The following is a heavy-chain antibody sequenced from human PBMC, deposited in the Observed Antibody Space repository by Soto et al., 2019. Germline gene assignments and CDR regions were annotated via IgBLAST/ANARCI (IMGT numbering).Heavy chain of an antibody. V-gene: IGHV1-18*01. Sequence: QVQLVQSETTQEKPGASVKVSCEAFGYSFDSYAYSWVRQAPGQGLEWMGRIGSGDTKYAQKLQGRVTMTTDTSTNTAYTELRSLRSDDTALYYCARENDPYGFDLWGQGTMVTVSS. CDR3: ARENDPYGFDL. CDR1: GYSFDSYA. J-gene: IGHJ3*01. CDR2: IGSGDT.